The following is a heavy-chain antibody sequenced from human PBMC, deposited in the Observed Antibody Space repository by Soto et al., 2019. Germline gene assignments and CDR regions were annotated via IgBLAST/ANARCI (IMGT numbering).Heavy chain of an antibody. J-gene: IGHJ6*02. D-gene: IGHD3-16*01. Sequence: QVQLVQSGAEVKKPGASVKVSCKASGYTFTSYDINWVRQATGQGLEWMGWMNPNSGNTGYAQKFQGRVTMTRNTSISTAYMELSSLRSEDTAVYYCARAMITFGGAISDYGMDVWGQGTTVTVSS. CDR2: MNPNSGNT. V-gene: IGHV1-8*01. CDR1: GYTFTSYD. CDR3: ARAMITFGGAISDYGMDV.